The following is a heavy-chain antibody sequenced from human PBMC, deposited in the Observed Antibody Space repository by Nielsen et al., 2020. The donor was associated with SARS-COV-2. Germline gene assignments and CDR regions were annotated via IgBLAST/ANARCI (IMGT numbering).Heavy chain of an antibody. CDR3: AKRNGDYYFDY. CDR2: ISGSGGST. CDR1: GFTFSSYA. J-gene: IGHJ4*02. Sequence: GESLKISCAASGFTFSSYAMSWVRQAPGKGLEWVSAISGSGGSTYYADSVKGRFTISRDNSKNTLYLQMNSLRAEDTAVYYCAKRNGDYYFDYWGQGTLVTVSS. V-gene: IGHV3-23*01. D-gene: IGHD4-17*01.